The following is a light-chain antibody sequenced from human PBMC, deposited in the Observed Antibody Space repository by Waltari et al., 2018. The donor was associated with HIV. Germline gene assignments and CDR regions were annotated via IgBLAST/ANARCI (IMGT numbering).Light chain of an antibody. CDR1: QSVDNK. CDR3: QQYKNWPPWT. V-gene: IGKV3-15*01. J-gene: IGKJ1*01. CDR2: DAS. Sequence: ETVMTQSPATLSASLGETITLSCRASQSVDNKLAWYRQKPGQSPRLLIYDASTGATGVPGRFSGSGSGTQFSLTISSLQSEDFVIYYCQQYKNWPPWTFGQGTKVEIK.